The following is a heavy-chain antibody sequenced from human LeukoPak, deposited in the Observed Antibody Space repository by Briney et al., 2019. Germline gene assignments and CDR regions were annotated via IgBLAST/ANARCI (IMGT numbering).Heavy chain of an antibody. CDR3: ARDSGYCTTTNCFHPFDS. V-gene: IGHV1-2*02. Sequence: ASVKVSCKASGYTFTGYHMHWVRQAPGQGLEWMGWIIPNSDATRFAQKFQGRVTMTRDTSISTAYMELGGLRSDDTAVYYCARDSGYCTTTNCFHPFDSWGQGTLVTVSS. CDR1: GYTFTGYH. CDR2: IIPNSDAT. J-gene: IGHJ4*02. D-gene: IGHD2-2*01.